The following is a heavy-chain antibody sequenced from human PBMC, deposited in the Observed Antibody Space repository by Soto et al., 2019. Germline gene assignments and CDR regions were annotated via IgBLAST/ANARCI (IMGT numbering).Heavy chain of an antibody. CDR2: IYYSGST. CDR3: AKNWNWGSLVH. J-gene: IGHJ4*02. Sequence: PSETLFLTCTVSGGYVNSDSYYWSWIRQPPGKGLEWIGYIYYSGSTNYNPSLKSRVTISVDTSKNQFSLKLSSVTAADTAVYYCAKNWNWGSLVHWGQGTLVTVSS. D-gene: IGHD7-27*01. CDR1: GGYVNSDSYY. V-gene: IGHV4-61*01.